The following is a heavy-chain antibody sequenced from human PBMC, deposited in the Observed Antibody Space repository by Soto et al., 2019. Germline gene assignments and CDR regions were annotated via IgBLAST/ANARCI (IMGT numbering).Heavy chain of an antibody. V-gene: IGHV1-46*01. CDR3: AREGYLGTYYYYGMDV. Sequence: ASVKVSCKASGYTFTSYYMHWVRQAPGQGLEWMGIINPSGGSTSYAQKFQGRVTMTRDTSTSTVYMELSSLRSEDTAVYYCAREGYLGTYYYYGMDVWGQGTTVTVSS. CDR1: GYTFTSYY. D-gene: IGHD7-27*01. CDR2: INPSGGST. J-gene: IGHJ6*02.